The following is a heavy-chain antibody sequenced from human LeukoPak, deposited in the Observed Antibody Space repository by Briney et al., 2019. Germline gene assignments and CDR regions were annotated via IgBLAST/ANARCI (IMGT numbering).Heavy chain of an antibody. CDR3: AKDRSDLHYYDSSPFDY. Sequence: GGSLRLSCAASGFTFSSYAMSWVRQAPGKGLEWVSAISGSGGSTYYADSVKGRFTISRDNSKNTLYLQMNSLRAEDTAVYYCAKDRSDLHYYDSSPFDYWGQGTLVTVSS. CDR1: GFTFSSYA. CDR2: ISGSGGST. D-gene: IGHD3-22*01. V-gene: IGHV3-23*01. J-gene: IGHJ4*02.